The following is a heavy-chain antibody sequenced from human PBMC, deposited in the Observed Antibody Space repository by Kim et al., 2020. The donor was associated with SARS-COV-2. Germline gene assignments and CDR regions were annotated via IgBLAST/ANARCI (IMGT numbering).Heavy chain of an antibody. CDR3: ERASRTSCYY. CDR2: ST. D-gene: IGHD2-2*01. V-gene: IGHV3-74*01. Sequence: STNNTESVKGRFSISRDNEKITLVLQMNRLSAEDTAVYYCERASRTSCYYWGQGTLVTVSS. J-gene: IGHJ4*02.